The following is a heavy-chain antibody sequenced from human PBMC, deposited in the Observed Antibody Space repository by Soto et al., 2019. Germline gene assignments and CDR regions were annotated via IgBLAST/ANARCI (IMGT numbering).Heavy chain of an antibody. D-gene: IGHD2-2*01. J-gene: IGHJ5*02. Sequence: QVQLMQSVAEVKKPGASVKVSCKASGYTFTTYDINWVRQAPGQGLEWMGWMNPNRTNTGYAEKFQGRVTMTRDTSISTAYMELSSLRYDDTAVYYCVRGGFLSHDHVIIAPATLGFDPWGQGTLVTVSS. V-gene: IGHV1-8*01. CDR2: MNPNRTNT. CDR1: GYTFTTYD. CDR3: VRGGFLSHDHVIIAPATLGFDP.